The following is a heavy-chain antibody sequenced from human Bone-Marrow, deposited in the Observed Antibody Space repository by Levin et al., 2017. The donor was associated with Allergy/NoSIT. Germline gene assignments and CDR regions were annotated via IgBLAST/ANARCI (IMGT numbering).Heavy chain of an antibody. J-gene: IGHJ4*02. D-gene: IGHD3-10*01. V-gene: IGHV3-53*01. CDR1: GFTISSNY. CDR3: ARILEDYYGD. CDR2: IYSGGST. Sequence: GESLKISCAASGFTISSNYMSWVRQAPGKGLEWVSVIYSGGSTYYADSVKGRFTISRDNSKNTLYLQMNSLRAEDTAVYYCARILEDYYGDWGQGTLVTVSS.